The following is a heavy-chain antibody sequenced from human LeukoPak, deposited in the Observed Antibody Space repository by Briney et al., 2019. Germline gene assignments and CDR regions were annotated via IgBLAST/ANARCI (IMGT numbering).Heavy chain of an antibody. V-gene: IGHV3-23*01. CDR2: LSGSGDKT. CDR1: GFSFSGYA. CDR3: ARDRYDFWSGTLDY. J-gene: IGHJ4*02. D-gene: IGHD3-3*01. Sequence: GGSLRLSCAASGFSFSGYAMSWVRQAPGKGLEWVSALSGSGDKTFYTDSVKGRFTISRDNSKNTLYLQMNSLRGEDTAVYYCARDRYDFWSGTLDYWGQGTLVTVSS.